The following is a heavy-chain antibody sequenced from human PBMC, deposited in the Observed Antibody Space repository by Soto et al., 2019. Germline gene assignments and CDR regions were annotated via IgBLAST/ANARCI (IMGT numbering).Heavy chain of an antibody. Sequence: QVQLVESGGGVVQPGRSLRLSCAASGFTFSSYAMHWVRQAPGKGLEWVAVISYDGSNKNYADSVKGRFTISRDNSKNTLYLQMNSLRAEDTAVYYCARDPDTSGYYVFDYWGQGSLVTVSS. CDR3: ARDPDTSGYYVFDY. J-gene: IGHJ4*02. D-gene: IGHD3-22*01. CDR1: GFTFSSYA. CDR2: ISYDGSNK. V-gene: IGHV3-30-3*01.